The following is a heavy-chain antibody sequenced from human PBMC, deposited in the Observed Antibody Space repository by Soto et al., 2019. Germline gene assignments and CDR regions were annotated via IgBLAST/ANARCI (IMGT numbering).Heavy chain of an antibody. CDR3: ARDGGSLNWYLDL. D-gene: IGHD2-15*01. Sequence: QVQLQESGPGRVRPAQPLSLTCDVSGYAISRDGYYWSWLRQVPGKGLEWIGSIDYSGDTFYNPSLESRVTISVDPSKNQFFLSLSIVTAADTAVFYCARDGGSLNWYLDLWGRGTLVTVSS. J-gene: IGHJ2*01. CDR1: GYAISRDGYY. V-gene: IGHV4-31*11. CDR2: IDYSGDT.